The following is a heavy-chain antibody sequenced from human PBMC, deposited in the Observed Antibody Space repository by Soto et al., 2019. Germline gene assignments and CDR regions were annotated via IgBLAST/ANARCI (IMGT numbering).Heavy chain of an antibody. CDR1: GGTFSSYT. D-gene: IGHD2-2*01. Sequence: SVKVSCKASGGTFSSYTISWVRQAPGQGLEWMGRIIPILGIANYAQKFQGRVTITADKSTSTAYMELSSLRSEDTAVYYCARGYCSSTSCYGWLDYWGQGTLVTVSS. J-gene: IGHJ4*02. CDR2: IIPILGIA. CDR3: ARGYCSSTSCYGWLDY. V-gene: IGHV1-69*02.